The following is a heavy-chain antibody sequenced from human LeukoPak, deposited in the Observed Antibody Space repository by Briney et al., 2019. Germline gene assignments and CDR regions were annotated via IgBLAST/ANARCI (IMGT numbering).Heavy chain of an antibody. V-gene: IGHV3-7*01. D-gene: IGHD3-22*01. CDR1: GFTFTNYW. J-gene: IGHJ4*02. CDR3: ATVQREYYYDSSGIMGN. Sequence: GGSLRLSCAASGFTFTNYWMSWVRQAPGKGLELVANIKQDRSEKYYVDSVKGRFTISRDNAKNSLYLQMDSLRAEDTAVYYCATVQREYYYDSSGIMGNWGQGTLVTVSS. CDR2: IKQDRSEK.